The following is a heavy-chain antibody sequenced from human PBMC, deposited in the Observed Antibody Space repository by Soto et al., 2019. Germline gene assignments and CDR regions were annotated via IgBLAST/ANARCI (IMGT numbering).Heavy chain of an antibody. V-gene: IGHV3-30*03. CDR1: GFTFSSYG. CDR2: ISYDGGNK. J-gene: IGHJ4*02. D-gene: IGHD5-18*01. CDR3: AAGYYFCDY. Sequence: QVQLVESGGGVVQPGRSLRLSCAASGFTFSSYGMFWVRQAPGKGLEWVALISYDGGNKYYADSVKGRFTISRDNSKNTLYLQMNSLRADDTAVYFCAAGYYFCDYWAQGTLVTVSS.